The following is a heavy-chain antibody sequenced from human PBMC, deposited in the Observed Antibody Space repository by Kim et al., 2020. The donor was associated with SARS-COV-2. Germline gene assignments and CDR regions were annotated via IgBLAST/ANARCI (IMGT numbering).Heavy chain of an antibody. D-gene: IGHD2-8*01. CDR3: ARLYPRGFYYYGMDV. Sequence: SETLSLTCTVSGGSISSYYWSWIRQPPGKGLEWIGYIYYSGSTNYNPSLKSRATISVDTSKNQFSLKLSSVTAADTAVYYCARLYPRGFYYYGMDVWGQGTTVTVSS. V-gene: IGHV4-59*08. CDR2: IYYSGST. J-gene: IGHJ6*02. CDR1: GGSISSYY.